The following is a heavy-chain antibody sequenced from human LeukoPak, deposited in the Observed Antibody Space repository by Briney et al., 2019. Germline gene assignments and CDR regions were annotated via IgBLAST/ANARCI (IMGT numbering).Heavy chain of an antibody. CDR2: ISSSGSTI. V-gene: IGHV3-48*03. CDR1: GFTFSSYE. D-gene: IGHD5-12*01. CDR3: ARVARLRLSPHYYYYMDV. Sequence: GGSLRLSCAASGFTFSSYEMNWVRQAPGKGLEWVSYISSSGSTIYYADSVKGRFTISRDNAKNSLYLQMNSLRAEDTAVYYCARVARLRLSPHYYYYMDVWGKGTTVTISS. J-gene: IGHJ6*03.